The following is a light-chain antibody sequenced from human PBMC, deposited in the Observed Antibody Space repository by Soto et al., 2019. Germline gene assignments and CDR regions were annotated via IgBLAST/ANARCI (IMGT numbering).Light chain of an antibody. Sequence: QSALTQPASVSGSPGQSITISCTGTSSDVGGYNYVSWYQQHPGKAPKLMIYEVSNRPSGVSNRFSGSKSGNTASLTISVLQAQVEADYYRSSYTSSSTLVVFGGGTKLTVL. V-gene: IGLV2-14*01. CDR2: EVS. CDR3: SSYTSSSTLVV. J-gene: IGLJ2*01. CDR1: SSDVGGYNY.